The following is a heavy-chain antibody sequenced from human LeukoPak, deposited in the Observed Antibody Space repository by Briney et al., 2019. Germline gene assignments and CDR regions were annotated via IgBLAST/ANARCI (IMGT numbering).Heavy chain of an antibody. J-gene: IGHJ5*02. D-gene: IGHD1-20*01. Sequence: SETLSLTCTVSGGSVSSYYWSWIRQPAGKGLEWIGRIYTSGSTNYNPPLKSRVTISVDTSKNQFSLKLSSVTAADTAVYYCARDPPGGEITGTTRWFDPWGQGTLVTVSS. CDR2: IYTSGST. V-gene: IGHV4-4*07. CDR3: ARDPPGGEITGTTRWFDP. CDR1: GGSVSSYY.